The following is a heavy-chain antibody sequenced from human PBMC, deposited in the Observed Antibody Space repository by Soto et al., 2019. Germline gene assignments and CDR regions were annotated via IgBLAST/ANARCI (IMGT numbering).Heavy chain of an antibody. V-gene: IGHV4-30-2*01. CDR2: IYHSGST. J-gene: IGHJ4*02. Sequence: QLQLQESGSGLVKPSQTLSLTCAVSGGSISSGGSSWSWIRQPPGKGLEWIGYIYHSGSTYYNPSLKSRVTILVERSKNQFSLKLSSVTAAATAVYYCARGEVVALGYWGQGTLVTVSS. D-gene: IGHD2-15*01. CDR1: GGSISSGGSS. CDR3: ARGEVVALGY.